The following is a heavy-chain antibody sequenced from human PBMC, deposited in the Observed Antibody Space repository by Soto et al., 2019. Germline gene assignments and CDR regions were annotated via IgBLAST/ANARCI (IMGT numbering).Heavy chain of an antibody. CDR2: ITGSGANT. Sequence: GGSLRLSCAASGFTLTTNAMTWVRQSPGKGLEWVSTITGSGANTYYADSVKGRFTISRDISKNTLYLQMTSLRAEDTAVYYCASSDSYHKAAFWGQGTLVTVSS. D-gene: IGHD3-10*01. J-gene: IGHJ4*02. CDR1: GFTLTTNA. V-gene: IGHV3-23*01. CDR3: ASSDSYHKAAF.